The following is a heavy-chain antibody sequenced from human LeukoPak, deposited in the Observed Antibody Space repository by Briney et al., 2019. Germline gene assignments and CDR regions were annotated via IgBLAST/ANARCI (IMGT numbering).Heavy chain of an antibody. D-gene: IGHD5-12*01. V-gene: IGHV4-31*01. J-gene: IGHJ4*02. CDR2: IYYSGST. Sequence: SETLSLTCTVSGGSISSGGYYWSWIRQHPGKGLEWIGYIYYSGSTYYNPSLKSQVTISVDTSKNQFSLKVSSVTAADTAVYYCARWVATTGGFDYWGQGTLLTVSS. CDR1: GGSISSGGYY. CDR3: ARWVATTGGFDY.